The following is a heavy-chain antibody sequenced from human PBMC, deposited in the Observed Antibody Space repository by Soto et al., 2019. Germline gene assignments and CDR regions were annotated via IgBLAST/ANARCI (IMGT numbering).Heavy chain of an antibody. D-gene: IGHD3-22*01. CDR2: IYWNDDK. J-gene: IGHJ4*02. CDR1: GFSLSTSGVG. Sequence: SGPTLVNQTQTLRLTCSFSGFSLSTSGVGVGWIRQPPGKALEWLALIYWNDDKRYSPSLKSRLTITKDTSKNQVVLTMTNMDPVDTATYYCAHRRYYYDSSGFLFDYWGQGTLVTVS. CDR3: AHRRYYYDSSGFLFDY. V-gene: IGHV2-5*01.